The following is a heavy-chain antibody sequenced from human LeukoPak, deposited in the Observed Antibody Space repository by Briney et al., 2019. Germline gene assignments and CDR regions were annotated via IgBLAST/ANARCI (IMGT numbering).Heavy chain of an antibody. V-gene: IGHV4-34*01. CDR3: ARQDSSSWYGADYYYYMDV. Sequence: PSETLSLTCAVFGGSFSGYYWNWIRQPPGKGLEWIGQINPSRNTNYNPSLKSRVTISVDTSKKQFSLKLSSVTAADTAVYYCARQDSSSWYGADYYYYMDVWGKGTTVTVSS. J-gene: IGHJ6*03. CDR1: GGSFSGYY. D-gene: IGHD6-13*01. CDR2: INPSRNT.